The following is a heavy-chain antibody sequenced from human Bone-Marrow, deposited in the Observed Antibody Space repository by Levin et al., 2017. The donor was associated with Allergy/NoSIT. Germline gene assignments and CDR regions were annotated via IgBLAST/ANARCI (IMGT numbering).Heavy chain of an antibody. D-gene: IGHD4-17*01. J-gene: IGHJ4*02. CDR1: GFTFSSYW. Sequence: GESLKISCAASGFTFSSYWMHWVRQAPGKGLVWVSRINSDGSTTSYADSVKGRFTISRDNAKNTLYLQMNSLRAEDTAVYYCASLYGDRTGFDYWGQGTLVTVSS. CDR2: INSDGSTT. CDR3: ASLYGDRTGFDY. V-gene: IGHV3-74*01.